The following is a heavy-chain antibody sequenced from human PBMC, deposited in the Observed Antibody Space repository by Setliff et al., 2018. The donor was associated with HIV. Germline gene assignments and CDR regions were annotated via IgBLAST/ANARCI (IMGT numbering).Heavy chain of an antibody. J-gene: IGHJ4*02. D-gene: IGHD2-21*02. Sequence: SETLSLTCTVSGASISSGLYYWNWIRQPAGKGLEWIGRISSSGSTTYNPSLKSRVTISLGTSKMQFSLHLTSVTAADTAVYYCATLDPSGGNFLAYWGQGTLVTVSS. CDR2: ISSSGST. V-gene: IGHV4-61*02. CDR3: ATLDPSGGNFLAY. CDR1: GASISSGLYY.